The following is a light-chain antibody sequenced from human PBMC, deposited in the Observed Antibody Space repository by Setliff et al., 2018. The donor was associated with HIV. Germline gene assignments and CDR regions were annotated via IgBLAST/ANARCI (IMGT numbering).Light chain of an antibody. CDR2: SSN. V-gene: IGLV1-44*01. CDR3: AAWDDSLNGYV. Sequence: QSVLTQPPSASGTPGQRVTISCSGSSSNIGSNTVNWYQQLPGTAPKLLIYSSNQRPSGVPDRFSGSKSGTSASLAISGLQSEDEADYYCAAWDDSLNGYVFGTGTRSPS. J-gene: IGLJ1*01. CDR1: SSNIGSNT.